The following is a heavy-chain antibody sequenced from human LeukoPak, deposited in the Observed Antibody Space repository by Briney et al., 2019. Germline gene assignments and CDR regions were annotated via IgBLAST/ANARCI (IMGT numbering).Heavy chain of an antibody. V-gene: IGHV3-21*01. CDR1: GFTFSSYS. J-gene: IGHJ5*02. D-gene: IGHD2-2*01. CDR3: ARAGTDQLQMYNWFDP. CDR2: ISSSSYYI. Sequence: GGSLRLSCAASGFTFSSYSMNWVRQTPGKGLEWVSSISSSSYYIYYADSVKGRFTISRDNAKNSLYLQMNSLRAEDTAVYYCARAGTDQLQMYNWFDPWGQGTLVTVSS.